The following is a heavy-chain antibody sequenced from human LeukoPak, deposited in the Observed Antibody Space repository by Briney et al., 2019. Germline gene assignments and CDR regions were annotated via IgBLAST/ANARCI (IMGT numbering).Heavy chain of an antibody. J-gene: IGHJ5*02. CDR3: ARSAMVRGVIMGWFDP. Sequence: PSETLSLTWTVSGGSISSYYWSWIRQPPGKGLEWIGYIYTSGSTNYNPSLKSRVTISVDTSKNQFSLKLSSVTAADTAVYYCARSAMVRGVIMGWFDPWGQGTLVTVSS. D-gene: IGHD3-10*01. CDR1: GGSISSYY. V-gene: IGHV4-4*09. CDR2: IYTSGST.